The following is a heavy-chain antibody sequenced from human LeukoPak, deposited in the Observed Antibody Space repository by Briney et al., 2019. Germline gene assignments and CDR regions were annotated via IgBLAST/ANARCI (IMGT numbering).Heavy chain of an antibody. CDR3: ARESGEGITMIVVAVPDGMDV. D-gene: IGHD3-22*01. V-gene: IGHV1-69*04. CDR1: GGTFSSYA. CDR2: IIPILGIA. J-gene: IGHJ6*02. Sequence: SVKVSCKASGGTFSSYAISWVRQAPGQGLEWMGRIIPILGIANYAQKFQGRVTITADESTSTAYMELSSLRSEDTAVYYCARESGEGITMIVVAVPDGMDVWGQGTTVTVSS.